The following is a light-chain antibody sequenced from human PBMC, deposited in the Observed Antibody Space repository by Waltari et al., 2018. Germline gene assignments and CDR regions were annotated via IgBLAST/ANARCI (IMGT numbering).Light chain of an antibody. CDR3: QLYNNWPRT. CDR1: QSVSTN. CDR2: GAS. J-gene: IGKJ4*01. Sequence: EIVMMQPPATLSVSPGERATLSCRASQSVSTNLAWYQHKPGQAPRLVIYGASPRATGIPARFSGSGSGKEFTLTISSLQSEDCALYYGQLYNNWPRTFGGGTKVEI. V-gene: IGKV3D-15*01.